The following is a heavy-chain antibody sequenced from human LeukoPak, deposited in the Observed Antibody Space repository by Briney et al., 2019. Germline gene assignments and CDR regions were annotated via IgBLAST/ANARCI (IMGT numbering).Heavy chain of an antibody. D-gene: IGHD5-12*01. CDR1: GYTFTGYY. CDR3: ARVNGYDLNFDY. CDR2: INPNSGGT. Sequence: ASVKVSCKASGYTFTGYYMHWVRQAPGQGLEWMGWINPNSGGTNYAQKFQGRVTTARDTSISTAYMELSRLRSDDTAVYYCARVNGYDLNFDYWGQGTLVTVSS. J-gene: IGHJ4*02. V-gene: IGHV1-2*02.